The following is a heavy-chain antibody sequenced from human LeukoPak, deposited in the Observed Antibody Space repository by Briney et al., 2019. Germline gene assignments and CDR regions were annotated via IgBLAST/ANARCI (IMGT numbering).Heavy chain of an antibody. CDR1: GGSFSGYY. CDR3: SRHTPGYDMDV. CDR2: VNQSGST. D-gene: IGHD2-21*01. V-gene: IGHV4-34*01. Sequence: SETLSLTCAVYGGSFSGYYWSWIRQPPGKGLEWIGEVNQSGSTNYNPSLKSRVTISIDTSKNLFSLKLTSVTAADTAVYYFSRHTPGYDMDVWGQGTTVTVSS. J-gene: IGHJ6*02.